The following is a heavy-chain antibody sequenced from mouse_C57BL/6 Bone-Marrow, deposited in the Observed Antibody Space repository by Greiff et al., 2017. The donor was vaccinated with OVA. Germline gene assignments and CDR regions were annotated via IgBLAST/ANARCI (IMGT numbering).Heavy chain of an antibody. CDR2: INHSSGYT. CDR1: GYTFTSYT. Sequence: QVQLQQSGAELARPGASVKMSCKASGYTFTSYTMHWVKQRPGQGPEWIGYINHSSGYTKYNQKFKDKATLTADNSSSTSYMQLSSLTSEDSAVYYFARRGFAYWGQGTLVTVSA. J-gene: IGHJ3*01. V-gene: IGHV1-4*01. CDR3: ARRGFAY.